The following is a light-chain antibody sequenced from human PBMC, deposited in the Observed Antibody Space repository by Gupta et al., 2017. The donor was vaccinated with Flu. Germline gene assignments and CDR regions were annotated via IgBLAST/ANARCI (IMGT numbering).Light chain of an antibody. CDR1: QSVGSN. J-gene: IGKJ4*01. CDR3: HQYNGWPPALT. CDR2: EAS. Sequence: EIVMTQSPAILSVSPGERATLSCRASQSVGSNLAWYQQKPGQAPRLLIYEASTRATDIPARFSGGGSSTEFTLTISSLQSEDVAVYSCHQYNGWPPALTFGGGTKVEIK. V-gene: IGKV3-15*01.